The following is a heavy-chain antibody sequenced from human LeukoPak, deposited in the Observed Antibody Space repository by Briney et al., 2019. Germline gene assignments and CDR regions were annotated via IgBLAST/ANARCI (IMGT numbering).Heavy chain of an antibody. CDR1: GYTFTSYY. CDR2: INPSGGST. J-gene: IGHJ5*02. CDR3: ARSFVDFWTGYYRRDWFDP. V-gene: IGHV1-46*01. D-gene: IGHD3/OR15-3a*01. Sequence: ASVKVSCKASGYTFTSYYMHWVRQAPGQGLEWMGIINPSGGSTSYAQKFQGRVTMTRDTSTSTVYMELSSLRSEDTAVYYCARSFVDFWTGYYRRDWFDPWGQGTLVTVSS.